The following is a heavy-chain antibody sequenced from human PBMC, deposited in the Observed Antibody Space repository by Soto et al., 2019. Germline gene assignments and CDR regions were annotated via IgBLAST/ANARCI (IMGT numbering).Heavy chain of an antibody. CDR3: ARSYGDYDTWGRKHFDY. Sequence: QVQLVEPGGGVVQPGRSLRLSCAASGFTFSSYAMHWVRQAPGKGLEWVAVISYDGSNKYYADSVKGRFTISRDNSKNTLYLQMNSLRAEDTAVYYCARSYGDYDTWGRKHFDYWGQGTLVTVSS. CDR1: GFTFSSYA. D-gene: IGHD4-17*01. V-gene: IGHV3-30-3*01. J-gene: IGHJ4*02. CDR2: ISYDGSNK.